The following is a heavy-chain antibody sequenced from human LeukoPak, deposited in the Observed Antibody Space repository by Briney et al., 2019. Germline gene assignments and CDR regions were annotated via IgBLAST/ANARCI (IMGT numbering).Heavy chain of an antibody. D-gene: IGHD3-16*02. CDR3: ARVTITFGGVIALGY. CDR2: IYYSGST. V-gene: IGHV4-59*11. CDR1: GGSISSHY. Sequence: SETLSLTCTVSGGSISSHYWSWIRQPPGKGLEWIGYIYYSGSTNYNPSLKSRVTISVDTSKNQFSLKLSSVTAADTAVYYWARVTITFGGVIALGYWGQGTLVTVSS. J-gene: IGHJ4*02.